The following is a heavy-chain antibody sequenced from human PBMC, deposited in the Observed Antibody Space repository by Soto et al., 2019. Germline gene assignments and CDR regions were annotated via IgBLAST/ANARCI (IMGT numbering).Heavy chain of an antibody. CDR1: GGSISSGGYS. CDR2: IYHSGST. CDR3: ARALTGLFDY. J-gene: IGHJ4*02. V-gene: IGHV4-30-2*01. Sequence: SETLSLTCAVSGGSISSGGYSWSWIRQPPGKGLEWIGYIYHSGSTYYNPSLKSRVTISVDRSKNQFSLKLSSVTAADTAVYYCARALTGLFDYWGQGTLVTVSS.